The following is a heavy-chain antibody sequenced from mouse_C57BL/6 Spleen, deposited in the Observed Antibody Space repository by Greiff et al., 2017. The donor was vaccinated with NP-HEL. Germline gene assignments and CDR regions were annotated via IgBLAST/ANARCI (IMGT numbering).Heavy chain of an antibody. J-gene: IGHJ4*01. CDR3: AKGITTVPNYYAMDY. CDR2: IWRGGST. D-gene: IGHD1-1*01. CDR1: GFSLTSYG. V-gene: IGHV2-5*01. Sequence: VKLMESGPGLVQPSQSLSITCTVSGFSLTSYGVHWVRQSPGKGLEWLGVIWRGGSTDYNAAFMSRLSITKDNSKSQVFFKMNSLQADDTAIYYCAKGITTVPNYYAMDYWGQGTSVTVSS.